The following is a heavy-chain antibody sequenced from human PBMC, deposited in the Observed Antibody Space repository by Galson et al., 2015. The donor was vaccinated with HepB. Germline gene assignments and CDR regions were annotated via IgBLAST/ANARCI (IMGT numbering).Heavy chain of an antibody. CDR1: GFTFSSYG. CDR3: AKSRGYCSGGSCYSNF. V-gene: IGHV3-30*18. D-gene: IGHD2-15*01. Sequence: SLRLSCAASGFTFSSYGMHWVRQAPGKGLEWVAVISYDGSNKYYADSVKGRFTISRDNSKSTLYLQMNSLRAEDTAVYYCAKSRGYCSGGSCYSNFWGQGTLVTVSS. CDR2: ISYDGSNK. J-gene: IGHJ4*02.